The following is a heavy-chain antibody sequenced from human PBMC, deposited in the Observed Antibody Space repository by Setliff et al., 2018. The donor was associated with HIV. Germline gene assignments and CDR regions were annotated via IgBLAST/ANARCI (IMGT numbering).Heavy chain of an antibody. CDR2: IFYSGTT. D-gene: IGHD2-2*01. CDR3: ARLSTTSRDFDS. CDR1: GAFTTSSLYS. J-gene: IGHJ4*02. V-gene: IGHV4-39*07. Sequence: SETLSLTCSVSGAFTTSSLYSWGWFRQSPGKGLEWIGTIFYSGTTTYNPSLKSRITISVDTSKKEFSLNLSSLTAADTAVFYCARLSTTSRDFDSWGQGTLVTVSS.